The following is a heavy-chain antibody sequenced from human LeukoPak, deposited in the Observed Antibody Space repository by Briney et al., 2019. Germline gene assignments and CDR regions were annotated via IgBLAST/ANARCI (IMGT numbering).Heavy chain of an antibody. Sequence: LRLSCAASGFTFSNYEMNWVRQPPGKGLEWIGSIYYSGSTYYNPSLKSRVTISVDTSKNQFSLKLSSVTAADTAVYYCARQPTTRGYSCGPNRYYMDVWGKGTTVTISS. V-gene: IGHV4-39*01. CDR1: GFTFSNYE. J-gene: IGHJ6*03. CDR3: ARQPTTRGYSCGPNRYYMDV. D-gene: IGHD5-18*01. CDR2: IYYSGST.